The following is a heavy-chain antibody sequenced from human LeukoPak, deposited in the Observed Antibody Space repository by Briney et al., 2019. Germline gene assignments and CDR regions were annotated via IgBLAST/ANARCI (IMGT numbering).Heavy chain of an antibody. J-gene: IGHJ4*02. CDR1: GFTFSSYA. V-gene: IGHV3-23*01. D-gene: IGHD6-13*01. CDR3: AKDHRATAAADDDHFDY. CDR2: ISGSGGST. Sequence: PGGSLRLSCAASGFTFSSYAMSWVRQAPGKGLEWVSAISGSGGSTYYADSVKGRFTISRDNSKNTLYLQMNSLRAEDTAVYYCAKDHRATAAADDDHFDYWGQGTLVTVSS.